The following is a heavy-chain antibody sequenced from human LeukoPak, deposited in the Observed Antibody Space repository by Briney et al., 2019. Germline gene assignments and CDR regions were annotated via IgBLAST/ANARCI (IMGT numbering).Heavy chain of an antibody. D-gene: IGHD6-19*01. J-gene: IGHJ6*02. CDR3: ARVVAVAPSYYYYGMDV. CDR1: GYTFTSYG. V-gene: IGHV1-18*01. CDR2: ISAYNGNT. Sequence: ASVKVSCKASGYTFTSYGISWVRQAPGQGLEWMGWISAYNGNTNYAQKLQGRVTMTTDTSTSTAYVELGSLRSDDTAVYYCARVVAVAPSYYYYGMDVWGQGTTVTVSS.